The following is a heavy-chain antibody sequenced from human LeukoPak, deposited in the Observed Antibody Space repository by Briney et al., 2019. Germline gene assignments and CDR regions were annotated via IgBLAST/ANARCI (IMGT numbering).Heavy chain of an antibody. D-gene: IGHD6-13*01. J-gene: IGHJ4*02. CDR1: GGSIGTNF. V-gene: IGHV4-59*01. CDR3: ARSDTHHIHSSSWHFDY. CDR2: RSYSGGT. Sequence: PSETLYLTCSVSGGSIGTNFWSWIRQVPGNGLEWIGYRSYSGGTNYNPSLKSRVSISIDTSKNQFSLELNSVTAADTAVYYCARSDTHHIHSSSWHFDYWGQGTLVTVSS.